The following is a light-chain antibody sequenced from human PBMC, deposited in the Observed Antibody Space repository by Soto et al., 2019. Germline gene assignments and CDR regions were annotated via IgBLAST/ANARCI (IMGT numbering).Light chain of an antibody. CDR2: GAS. V-gene: IGKV3-20*01. CDR1: QSVASSY. CDR3: QQYRTSPRT. Sequence: EIVLTQSPGTLSLFPGERATFSCRASQSVASSYLAWYQQKFGQAPRLLIYGASNRAAGIPDRFSCSGSGTDFTLTISRLEPEDSAVYFCQQYRTSPRTFGQGTKVEI. J-gene: IGKJ1*01.